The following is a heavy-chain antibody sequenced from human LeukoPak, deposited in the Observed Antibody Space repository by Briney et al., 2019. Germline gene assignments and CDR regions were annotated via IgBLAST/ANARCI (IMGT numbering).Heavy chain of an antibody. CDR3: AKSGNYYALIYMDV. CDR1: GFTFDDYA. V-gene: IGHV3-30*02. J-gene: IGHJ6*03. Sequence: PGGSLRLSCAASGFTFDDYAMHWVRQAPGKGLEWVAFIRYDGTNKYSADSVKGRFTISRDNSKNTMYLQINSLRAEDTAVYYCAKSGNYYALIYMDVWGRGTTVTVSS. D-gene: IGHD1-26*01. CDR2: IRYDGTNK.